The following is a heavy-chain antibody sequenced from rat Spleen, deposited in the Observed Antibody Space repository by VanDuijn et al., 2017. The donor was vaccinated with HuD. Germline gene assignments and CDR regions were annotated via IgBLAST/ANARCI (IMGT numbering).Heavy chain of an antibody. D-gene: IGHD1-1*01. CDR3: ATLLQWDGGFAY. V-gene: IGHV5S10*01. Sequence: EVQLVESGGGLVQPGRSLKLSCAASGFTFSNYGMAWVCQAPKKGLEWVARIIYDGSRTYYRDSVKGRLTISRDNAKSTLYLQMDSLRSEDTATYYCATLLQWDGGFAYWGQGTLVTVSS. CDR1: GFTFSNYG. J-gene: IGHJ3*01. CDR2: IIYDGSRT.